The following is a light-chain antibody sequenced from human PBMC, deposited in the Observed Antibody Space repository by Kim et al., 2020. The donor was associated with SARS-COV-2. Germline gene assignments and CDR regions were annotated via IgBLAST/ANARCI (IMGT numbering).Light chain of an antibody. CDR2: DNN. J-gene: IGLJ2*01. CDR3: GTWDDSLSAVI. Sequence: QSVLTQPPSVSAAPGLKVTISCSGSSSNLGNNYVPWYQQFAGTVPKLLFYDNNKQPSGIPDRFSGSKSGSSATLDITGLQPGDEADYYCGTWDDSLSAVIFGGGTQLTVL. CDR1: SSNLGNNY. V-gene: IGLV1-51*01.